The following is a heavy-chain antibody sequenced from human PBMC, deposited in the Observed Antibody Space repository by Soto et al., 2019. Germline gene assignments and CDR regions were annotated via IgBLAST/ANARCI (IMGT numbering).Heavy chain of an antibody. CDR1: SGSISSSNW. Sequence: SETLSLTCAVSSGSISSSNWWSWVRQPPGKGLEWIGEIYHSGSTNYNPTLKSRVTISVDKSKNQFSLKLSSVTAAEMAVYYCARCLGGDGSGSFYYYYMDVWGKGTTVTVSS. D-gene: IGHD3-10*01. CDR3: ARCLGGDGSGSFYYYYMDV. J-gene: IGHJ6*03. V-gene: IGHV4-4*02. CDR2: IYHSGST.